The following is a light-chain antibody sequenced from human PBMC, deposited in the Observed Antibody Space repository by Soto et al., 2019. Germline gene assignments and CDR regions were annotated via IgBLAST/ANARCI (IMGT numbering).Light chain of an antibody. V-gene: IGKV1-9*01. CDR3: QRELT. J-gene: IGKJ4*01. CDR1: QGISSY. CDR2: AAS. Sequence: DIQMTQSPSTLSGSVGDRVTITCRASQGISSYLAWYQQKPGKAPKLLIYAASTLQSGVPSRFSGSGSGTEFTLTISSLQPEDFATYYCQRELTFGGGTKVDIK.